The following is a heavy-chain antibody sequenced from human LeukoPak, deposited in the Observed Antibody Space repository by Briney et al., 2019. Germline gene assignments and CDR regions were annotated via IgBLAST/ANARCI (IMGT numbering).Heavy chain of an antibody. D-gene: IGHD2-2*01. J-gene: IGHJ6*03. V-gene: IGHV4-59*01. CDR3: ARTTEGYCSSASCFGFSYSYYMDV. Sequence: PSETLSLTCTVSGGSIRNYYWSWIRQPPGKGLEWIGYIYYSGSTNYNPSLKSRVTISVDTSKNQFSLKLSSVIAADTAVYYCARTTEGYCSSASCFGFSYSYYMDVWGKGTTVTISS. CDR2: IYYSGST. CDR1: GGSIRNYY.